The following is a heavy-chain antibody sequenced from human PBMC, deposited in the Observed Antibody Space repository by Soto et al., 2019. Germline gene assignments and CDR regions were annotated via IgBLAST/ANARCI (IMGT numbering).Heavy chain of an antibody. CDR1: GFSLGTRGVG. V-gene: IGHV2-5*01. CDR2: IYWNDDK. D-gene: IGHD2-2*01. CDR3: AHCEAAAVHFAS. Sequence: QITLKESGPTLVKPTQTLTLTCTFSGFSLGTRGVGVAWIRQPPGKALEWLAHIYWNDDKRYSPSLKSRLTITKDASENQVVLIMTNMDPVDTATYYCAHCEAAAVHFASWGQGTLVTVSS. J-gene: IGHJ4*02.